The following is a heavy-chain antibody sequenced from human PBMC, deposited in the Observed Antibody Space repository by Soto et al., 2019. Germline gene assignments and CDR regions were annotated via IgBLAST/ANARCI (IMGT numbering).Heavy chain of an antibody. V-gene: IGHV4-4*07. CDR2: IYTSGST. J-gene: IGHJ5*02. Sequence: PSETLSLTCTVSGGSISSYYWSWIRQPAGKGLECIGRIYTSGSTNYNPSLKSRVTMSVDTSKNQFSLKLSSVTAADTAVYYCARDSQPYYYDSSGYYPWGQGTLVTVSS. CDR3: ARDSQPYYYDSSGYYP. CDR1: GGSISSYY. D-gene: IGHD3-22*01.